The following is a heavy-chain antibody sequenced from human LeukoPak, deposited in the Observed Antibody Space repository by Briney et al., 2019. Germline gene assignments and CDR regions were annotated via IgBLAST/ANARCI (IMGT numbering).Heavy chain of an antibody. CDR3: AKLVVVTTSPFDY. CDR2: ISGSGGAT. CDR1: GFTFSNHG. J-gene: IGHJ4*02. D-gene: IGHD2-15*01. Sequence: PGGALRLSCAASGFTFSNHGMSWVRQTPGKGLEGVSTISGSGGATYYADSVKGRFTIYRDNSKTTLYLQMNSLSAEDPAVYYCAKLVVVTTSPFDYWGQGTLVTVSS. V-gene: IGHV3-23*01.